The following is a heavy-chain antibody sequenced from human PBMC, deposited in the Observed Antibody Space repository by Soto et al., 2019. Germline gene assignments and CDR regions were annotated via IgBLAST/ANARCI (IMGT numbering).Heavy chain of an antibody. Sequence: GGSLRLSCAASGFTVSRNYVSWVRQAPGKGLEWVSLITWNGGNTYYADSVKGRFTISRDGTTKSVSLQMTSLKTEDTGLYYCARETLSFGSALDVWGQGTTVTVSS. CDR2: ITWNGGNT. V-gene: IGHV3-43*01. CDR3: ARETLSFGSALDV. D-gene: IGHD3-3*01. J-gene: IGHJ6*02. CDR1: GFTVSRNY.